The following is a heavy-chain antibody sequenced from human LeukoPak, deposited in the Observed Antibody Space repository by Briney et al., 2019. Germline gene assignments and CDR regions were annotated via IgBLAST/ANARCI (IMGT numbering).Heavy chain of an antibody. CDR3: VRRRSGWYYFDY. Sequence: PGESLKISCKGSGYSFTNYWIGWGRQMPGKGLEWMGIIYPGDSDTRYSPSIQGQVTISADRSISTAYLQWSSLKASDTAVYYCVRRRSGWYYFDYWGQGTLVTVSA. V-gene: IGHV5-51*01. CDR1: GYSFTNYW. J-gene: IGHJ4*02. D-gene: IGHD6-19*01. CDR2: IYPGDSDT.